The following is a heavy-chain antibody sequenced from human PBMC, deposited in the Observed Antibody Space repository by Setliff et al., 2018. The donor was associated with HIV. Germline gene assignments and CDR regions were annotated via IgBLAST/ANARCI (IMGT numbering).Heavy chain of an antibody. Sequence: SETLSLTCTVSGDSISSDFYWGWIRQPPGKGLEWIGSIYHSGNTYYMPSLQSRVTISVDMSKNQFSLNLNSVTAADTAVYYCARYSTLTTNFDYWGQGTRVTVSS. D-gene: IGHD4-17*01. J-gene: IGHJ4*02. CDR1: GDSISSDFY. V-gene: IGHV4-38-2*02. CDR2: IYHSGNT. CDR3: ARYSTLTTNFDY.